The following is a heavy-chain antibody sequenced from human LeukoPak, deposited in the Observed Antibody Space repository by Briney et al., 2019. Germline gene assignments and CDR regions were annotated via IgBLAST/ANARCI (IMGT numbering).Heavy chain of an antibody. V-gene: IGHV3-23*01. CDR3: AKDLLSSGWYDY. CDR2: ISGSGGST. Sequence: PGGSLRLSCAASGFTFSSYAMSWVRQAPGKGLEWVSAISGSGGSTYYADSVKGRFTISRDNSKNTLYLQMNSLSAEDTAVYYCAKDLLSSGWYDYWGQGTLVTVSS. D-gene: IGHD6-19*01. J-gene: IGHJ4*02. CDR1: GFTFSSYA.